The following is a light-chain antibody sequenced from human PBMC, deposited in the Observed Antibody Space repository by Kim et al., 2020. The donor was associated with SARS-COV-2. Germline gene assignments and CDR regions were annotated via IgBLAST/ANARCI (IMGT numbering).Light chain of an antibody. J-gene: IGKJ1*01. V-gene: IGKV3-15*01. Sequence: EIVMTQSPATLSASPGERATLSCRASQSIINKLVWYQQKPGQALRVLIYAASTRATGTPARFSGSGSDTEFTLTISRLQAEDFAVYYCQQYNKWPQTFGQGTKVDIK. CDR1: QSIINK. CDR3: QQYNKWPQT. CDR2: AAS.